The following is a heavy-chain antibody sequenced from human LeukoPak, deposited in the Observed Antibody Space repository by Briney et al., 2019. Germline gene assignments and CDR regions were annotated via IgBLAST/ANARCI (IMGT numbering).Heavy chain of an antibody. V-gene: IGHV4-59*12. D-gene: IGHD5-18*01. J-gene: IGHJ4*02. CDR2: IYYSGST. CDR1: GGSISSYY. CDR3: ARESSRGQLWAKSLDY. Sequence: PSETLSLTCTVSGGSISSYYWSWIRQPPGKGLEWIGYIYYSGSTNYNPSLKSRVTISVDTSKNQFSLKLSSVTAADTAVYYCARESSRGQLWAKSLDYWGQGTLVTVSS.